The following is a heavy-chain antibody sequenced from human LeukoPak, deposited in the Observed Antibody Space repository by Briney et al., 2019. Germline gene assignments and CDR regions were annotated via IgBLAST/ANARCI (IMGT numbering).Heavy chain of an antibody. J-gene: IGHJ4*02. CDR2: ISIGGSST. CDR1: GFTFSSYS. V-gene: IGHV3-23*01. CDR3: ATIVIVRYFIRDRAFYFDH. D-gene: IGHD1-14*01. Sequence: GGSLRLSCAASGFTFSSYSMNWVRQAPGKGLEWVSGISIGGSSTYYADSVKGRFTISRDNSNNTLFLQMSSLRAEDTAVYFCATIVIVRYFIRDRAFYFDHWGQGSPVTVSS.